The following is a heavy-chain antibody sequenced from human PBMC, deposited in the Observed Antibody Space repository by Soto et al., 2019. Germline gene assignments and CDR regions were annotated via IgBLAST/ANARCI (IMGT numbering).Heavy chain of an antibody. CDR2: MNPNSGNT. CDR1: GYTFTSYD. J-gene: IGHJ6*03. CDR3: ARAGYSYGHGSGYYYFMYV. D-gene: IGHD5-18*01. V-gene: IGHV1-8*01. Sequence: ASVKVSCKASGYTFTSYDINWVRQATGQGLEWMGWMNPNSGNTGYAQKFQGRVTMTRNTSISTAYMELSSLRSEDTAVYYCARAGYSYGHGSGYYYFMYVWGKGTTVTVSS.